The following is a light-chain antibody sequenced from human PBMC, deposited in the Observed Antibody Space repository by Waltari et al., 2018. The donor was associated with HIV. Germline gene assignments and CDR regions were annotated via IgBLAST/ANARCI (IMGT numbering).Light chain of an antibody. J-gene: IGKJ3*01. V-gene: IGKV3-15*01. CDR2: DTS. CDR1: QSVTKY. Sequence: EVVMTQSPATLSVSPRESATPSCRASQSVTKYVAWYQQAPGQPPRLLSYDTSTRAAGIPARFSGSGSGTGFTLTISDLQSEDFAVYYCQQYSNWPRITFGPGTKV. CDR3: QQYSNWPRIT.